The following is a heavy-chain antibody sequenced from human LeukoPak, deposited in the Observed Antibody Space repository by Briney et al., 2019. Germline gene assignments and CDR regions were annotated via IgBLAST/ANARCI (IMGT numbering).Heavy chain of an antibody. Sequence: SETLSLTCTVSGGSISSSSYYWGWIRQPPGKGLEWIGSIYYSGSTYYNPSLKSRVTISVDTSKNQFSLKLSSVTAADTPVYYCARQILYYGSGSSPDWFDPWGQGTLVTVSS. CDR2: IYYSGST. V-gene: IGHV4-39*01. CDR1: GGSISSSSYY. CDR3: ARQILYYGSGSSPDWFDP. J-gene: IGHJ5*02. D-gene: IGHD3-10*01.